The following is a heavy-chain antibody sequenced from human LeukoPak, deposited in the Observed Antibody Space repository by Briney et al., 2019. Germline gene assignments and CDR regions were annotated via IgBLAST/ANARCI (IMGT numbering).Heavy chain of an antibody. CDR2: ISYDGGDI. J-gene: IGHJ4*02. CDR3: AKEAYASGSYYFDY. V-gene: IGHV3-30*18. CDR1: GFTFSSYA. Sequence: GGSLRLSCAASGFTFSSYAMHWVRQGPGKGLEWVAVISYDGGDIYYVDSVKGRFTISRDNSKNTLYLQMSSLRPEDTAVYYCAKEAYASGSYYFDYWGQGTLVTVSS. D-gene: IGHD3-10*01.